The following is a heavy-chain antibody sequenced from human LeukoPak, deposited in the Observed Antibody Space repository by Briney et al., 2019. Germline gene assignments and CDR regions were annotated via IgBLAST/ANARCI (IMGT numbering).Heavy chain of an antibody. D-gene: IGHD3-16*01. V-gene: IGHV4-59*01. J-gene: IGHJ6*03. CDR2: IYYSGST. CDR1: GGSIRSYY. CDR3: ARETSQKGAHYMDV. Sequence: SETLSLTCTVSGGSIRSYYWSWIRQPPGKGLEWIGYIYYSGSTNYNPSLKSRVTISVDTSKNQFSLKLSSVTAADTAVYYCARETSQKGAHYMDVWGKGTTVTISS.